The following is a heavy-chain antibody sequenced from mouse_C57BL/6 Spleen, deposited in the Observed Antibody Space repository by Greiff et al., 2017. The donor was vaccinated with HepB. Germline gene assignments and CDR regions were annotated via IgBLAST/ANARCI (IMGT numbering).Heavy chain of an antibody. CDR2: IYPGDGDT. D-gene: IGHD1-1*01. Sequence: QVQLKQSGAELVKPGASVKISCKASGYAFSSYWMNWVKQRPGKGLEWIGQIYPGDGDTNYNGKFKGKATLTADKSSSTAYMQLSSLTSEDSAVYFCAREGLYRAMDYWGQGTSVTVSS. CDR3: AREGLYRAMDY. V-gene: IGHV1-80*01. CDR1: GYAFSSYW. J-gene: IGHJ4*01.